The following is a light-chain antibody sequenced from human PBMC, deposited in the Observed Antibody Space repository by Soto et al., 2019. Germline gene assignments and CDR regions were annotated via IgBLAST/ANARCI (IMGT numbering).Light chain of an antibody. J-gene: IGKJ2*01. CDR1: QSISNY. V-gene: IGKV1-39*01. Sequence: DIQMTQSPSSLSASVGDRVTITCRASQSISNYLHWYQQKPGKAPNLLICAASSLQSADPSRFSGSGSGTDFTLSISSRQPEDFATYYCPQSYSAPYTFGQGTELEIK. CDR2: AAS. CDR3: PQSYSAPYT.